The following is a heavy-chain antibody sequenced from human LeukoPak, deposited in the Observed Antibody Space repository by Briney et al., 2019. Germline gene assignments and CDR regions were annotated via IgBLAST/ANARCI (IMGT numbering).Heavy chain of an antibody. V-gene: IGHV4-31*03. CDR2: VYYSGSS. D-gene: IGHD3-3*01. CDR1: GSSVSSDEYH. Sequence: PSQTLSLTCSVSGSSVSSDEYHWSWVRQHPGKGLEWIGYVYYSGSSYYIPSLESRVTMSVEVSKNQFSLELRSVTAAVTAVYYCARVKVLRFLEWFLDFWGQGALVTVSS. CDR3: ARVKVLRFLEWFLDF. J-gene: IGHJ4*02.